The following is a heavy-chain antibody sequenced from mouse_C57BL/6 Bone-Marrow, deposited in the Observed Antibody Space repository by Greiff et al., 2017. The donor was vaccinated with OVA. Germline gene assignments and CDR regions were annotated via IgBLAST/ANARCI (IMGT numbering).Heavy chain of an antibody. CDR3: ARGFYYYGSSQFAY. D-gene: IGHD1-1*01. Sequence: QVQLQQPGAELVKPGASVKLSCKASGYTFTSYWMHWVKQRPGQGLEWIGMIHPNSGSTNYNEKFKSKATLTVDKSSSTAYMQLSSLTSEDSAVYYCARGFYYYGSSQFAYWGQGTPVTVSA. J-gene: IGHJ3*01. CDR1: GYTFTSYW. V-gene: IGHV1-64*01. CDR2: IHPNSGST.